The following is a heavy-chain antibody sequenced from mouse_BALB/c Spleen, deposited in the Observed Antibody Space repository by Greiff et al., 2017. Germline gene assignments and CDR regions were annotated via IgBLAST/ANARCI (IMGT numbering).Heavy chain of an antibody. CDR1: GYTFTSYW. J-gene: IGHJ3*01. CDR3: ACPYYYGSSEGFAY. Sequence: VQLQQSGAELAKPGASVKMSCKASGYTFTSYWMHWVKQRPGQGLEWIGYINPSTGYTEYNQKFKDKATLTADKSSSTAYMQLSSLTSEDSAVYYCACPYYYGSSEGFAYWGQGTLVTVSA. V-gene: IGHV1-7*01. D-gene: IGHD1-1*01. CDR2: INPSTGYT.